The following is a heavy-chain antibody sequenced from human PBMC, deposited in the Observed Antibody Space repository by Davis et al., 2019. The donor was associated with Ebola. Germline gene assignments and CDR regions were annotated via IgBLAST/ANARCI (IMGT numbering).Heavy chain of an antibody. CDR2: IRSKANSYAT. V-gene: IGHV3-73*01. CDR3: TTTTVTSDY. CDR1: GFTFSGSA. J-gene: IGHJ4*02. Sequence: GESLKISCAASGFTFSGSAMHWVRQASGKGLEWVGRIRSKANSYATAYAASVKGRFTISRDDSKNTAYLQMNSLKTEDTAVYYCTTTTVTSDYWGQGTLVTVPS. D-gene: IGHD4-17*01.